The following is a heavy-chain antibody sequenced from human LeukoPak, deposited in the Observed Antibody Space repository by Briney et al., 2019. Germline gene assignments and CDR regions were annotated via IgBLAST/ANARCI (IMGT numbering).Heavy chain of an antibody. V-gene: IGHV3-33*01. CDR1: GFTFSSYG. CDR2: IWYDGSNK. Sequence: GGSLRLSCAASGFTFSSYGMHWVRQAPGKGLEWVAVIWYDGSNKYYADSVKGRFTISRDNSKSTLYLQMNSLRAEDTAVYYCARGDSSGYGVDYWGQGTLVTVSS. CDR3: ARGDSSGYGVDY. D-gene: IGHD3-22*01. J-gene: IGHJ4*02.